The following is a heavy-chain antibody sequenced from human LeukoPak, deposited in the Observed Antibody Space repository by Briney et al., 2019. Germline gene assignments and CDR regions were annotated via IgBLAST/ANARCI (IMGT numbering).Heavy chain of an antibody. D-gene: IGHD5-24*01. CDR3: ARSRWLQYHDY. CDR2: INHNGST. Sequence: PSETLSLTCAVYGGSFSGYYWSWIRQPPGKGLEWIGEINHNGSTNYNPSLKSRVTISADTSKNQFSLKLSSVTAADTAVYYCARSRWLQYHDYWGQGTLVTVSS. J-gene: IGHJ4*02. V-gene: IGHV4-34*01. CDR1: GGSFSGYY.